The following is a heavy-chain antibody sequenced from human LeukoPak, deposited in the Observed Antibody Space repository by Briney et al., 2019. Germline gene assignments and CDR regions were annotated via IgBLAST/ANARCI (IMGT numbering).Heavy chain of an antibody. CDR1: GGSISSSSYY. J-gene: IGHJ3*02. Sequence: PSETLSLTCTVSGGSISSSSYYWSWIRQPAGKGLEWIGRICTSGSTNYNPSLKSRVTISVDTSKNQFSLELSSVTAADTAVYYCARYSTTTFGAFDIWGQGTMVTVSS. CDR2: ICTSGST. CDR3: ARYSTTTFGAFDI. D-gene: IGHD6-13*01. V-gene: IGHV4-61*02.